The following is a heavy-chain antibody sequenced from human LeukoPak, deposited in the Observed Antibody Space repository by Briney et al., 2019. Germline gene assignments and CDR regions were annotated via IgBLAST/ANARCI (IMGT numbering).Heavy chain of an antibody. CDR2: ASYDGTRQ. V-gene: IGHV3-30*04. D-gene: IGHD3-10*01. CDR3: AKDWSEGSGSYIDY. Sequence: GGSLRLSCVGSGFSFGRHAMHWVRQAPGKGLEWLVVASYDGTRQYYADFVRGRFTISRDNSKNTVYLDMNRLRVDDTAVYYCAKDWSEGSGSYIDYWGQGALVTVSS. J-gene: IGHJ4*02. CDR1: GFSFGRHA.